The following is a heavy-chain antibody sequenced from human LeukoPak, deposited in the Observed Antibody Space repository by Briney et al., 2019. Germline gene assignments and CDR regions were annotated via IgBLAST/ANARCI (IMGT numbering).Heavy chain of an antibody. V-gene: IGHV4-31*03. J-gene: IGHJ4*02. Sequence: SETLSFTCTVSGGSISSGGYYWSWIRQHPGKGLEWIGYIYYSGSTYYNPSLKSRVTISVDTSKNQFSLKLSSVTAADTAVYYCARGPLVAATASFDYWGQGTLVTVSS. CDR1: GGSISSGGYY. CDR2: IYYSGST. CDR3: ARGPLVAATASFDY. D-gene: IGHD2-15*01.